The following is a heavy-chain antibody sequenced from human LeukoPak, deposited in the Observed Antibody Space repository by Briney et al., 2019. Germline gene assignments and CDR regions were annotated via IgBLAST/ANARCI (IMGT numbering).Heavy chain of an antibody. CDR1: GFIVSEDY. V-gene: IGHV3-66*01. CDR2: VYSGGLT. D-gene: IGHD6-19*01. CDR3: VRGRWPGLGDF. J-gene: IGHJ6*02. Sequence: GGSLRLSCAASGFIVSEDYMSWVRQAPGKGLEWVSTVYSGGLTFYADPVKGRFTISRDNSKNTLYLQMSSLRAEDTAVYYCVRGRWPGLGDFWGQGTTVTVSS.